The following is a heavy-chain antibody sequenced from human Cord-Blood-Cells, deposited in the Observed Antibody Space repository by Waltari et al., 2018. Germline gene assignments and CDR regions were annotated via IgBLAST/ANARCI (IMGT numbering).Heavy chain of an antibody. J-gene: IGHJ3*02. D-gene: IGHD3-10*01. CDR1: GFTFSSYA. CDR3: ARDGYYGSGSAVDI. V-gene: IGHV3-30-3*01. Sequence: VQLVESGGGVVEPGRSLRLSCAASGFTFSSYAMHWVRQAQGKGLEWVAVISYYRSNKCYADCVQGVLPISRDTSKTTLYLQRNSLRAEDTAVYYCARDGYYGSGSAVDIWGQGTMVTVSS. CDR2: ISYYRSNK.